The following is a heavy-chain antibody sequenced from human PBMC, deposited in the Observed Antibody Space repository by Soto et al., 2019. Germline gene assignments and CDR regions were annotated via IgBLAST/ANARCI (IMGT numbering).Heavy chain of an antibody. Sequence: SETLSLTCAVSGYSINSDYYWGWIRQPPGKGLEWIGSVDHSGRTYYSPSLRSRLTIFVDTSKNQFSLRLTSVTAADTAMYFCAKKGYYPSGKINLFDSWGPGTLVTVSS. CDR2: VDHSGRT. D-gene: IGHD3-10*01. CDR3: AKKGYYPSGKINLFDS. CDR1: GYSINSDYY. J-gene: IGHJ4*02. V-gene: IGHV4-38-2*01.